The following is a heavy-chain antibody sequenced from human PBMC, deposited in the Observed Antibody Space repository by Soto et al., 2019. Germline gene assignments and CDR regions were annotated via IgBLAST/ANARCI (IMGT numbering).Heavy chain of an antibody. CDR2: ITGSGNAQ. V-gene: IGHV3-48*03. D-gene: IGHD3-3*02. CDR1: GFTFSKFE. Sequence: SGGALVQPGGSLRLSCVASGFTFSKFEMIWVRQAPGKGLEWLSYITGSGNAQHYANSVRGRFTISRDNAKNSLYLQLSGVRVDDTAVYYCARVHEAGGIGWFAPWGQGTLVTVSS. CDR3: ARVHEAGGIGWFAP. J-gene: IGHJ5*02.